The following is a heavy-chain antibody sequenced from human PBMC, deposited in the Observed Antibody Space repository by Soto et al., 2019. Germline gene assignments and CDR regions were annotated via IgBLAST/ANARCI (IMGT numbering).Heavy chain of an antibody. CDR1: GFTFSSYG. Sequence: GGSLRLSCAASGFTFSSYGMHWVRQAPGKGLEWVAVIWYDGSNKYYADSVKGRFTISRDNSKNTLYLQMNSLRAEDTAVYYCARGGIAARPHYYFDYWGQGTLVTVSS. V-gene: IGHV3-33*01. CDR3: ARGGIAARPHYYFDY. D-gene: IGHD6-6*01. J-gene: IGHJ4*02. CDR2: IWYDGSNK.